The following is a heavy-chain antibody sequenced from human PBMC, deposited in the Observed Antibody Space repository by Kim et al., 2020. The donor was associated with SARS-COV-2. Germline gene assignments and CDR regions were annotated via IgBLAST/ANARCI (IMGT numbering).Heavy chain of an antibody. V-gene: IGHV4-31*03. CDR2: IYYSGST. CDR1: GGSISSGGYY. Sequence: SETLSLTCTVSGGSISSGGYYWSWICQHPGKGLEWIGYIYYSGSTYYNPSLKSRVTISVDTSKNQFSLKLSSVTAADTAVYYCARASRGAYTIFGVINWFDPWGQGTLVTVSS. CDR3: ARASRGAYTIFGVINWFDP. J-gene: IGHJ5*02. D-gene: IGHD3-3*01.